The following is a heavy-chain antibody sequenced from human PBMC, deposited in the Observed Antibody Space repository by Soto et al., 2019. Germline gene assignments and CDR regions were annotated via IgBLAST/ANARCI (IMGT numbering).Heavy chain of an antibody. Sequence: LTCTVSGGSISSYYWSWIRQPAGKGLEWIGRIYTSGSTNYNPSLKSRVTMSVDTSKNQFSLKLSSVTAADTAVYYCARACSSNSCYDVFDYWGQGTLVTVSS. CDR2: IYTSGST. CDR3: ARACSSNSCYDVFDY. CDR1: GGSISSYY. V-gene: IGHV4-4*07. D-gene: IGHD2-2*01. J-gene: IGHJ4*02.